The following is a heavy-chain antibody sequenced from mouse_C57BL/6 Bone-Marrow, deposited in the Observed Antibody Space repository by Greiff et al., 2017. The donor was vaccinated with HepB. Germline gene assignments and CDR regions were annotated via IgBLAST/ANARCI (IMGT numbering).Heavy chain of an antibody. Sequence: VQLQQSGAELARPGASVKMSCKASGYTFTSYGISWVKQRTGQGLEWIGGIYPRSGNTYYNEKFKGTATLAADKSSSTAYMELRSLTSEDSAVYFGARMLLYAMDYWGQGTSVTVSS. J-gene: IGHJ4*01. CDR3: ARMLLYAMDY. V-gene: IGHV1-81*01. CDR2: IYPRSGNT. CDR1: GYTFTSYG.